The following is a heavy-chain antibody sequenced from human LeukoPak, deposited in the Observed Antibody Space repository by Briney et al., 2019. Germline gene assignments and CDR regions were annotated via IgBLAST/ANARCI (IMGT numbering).Heavy chain of an antibody. CDR1: GGSFSRYY. D-gene: IGHD2-15*01. Sequence: SETLSLTCAVSGGSFSRYYWSWIRQPPGKGPEGLGYIYYSGSTNYNPSLKSRVTISVDTSKNQFSLKLSPVTAADTAVYYCARLNCSGGSFYPYYYYYYMDVWGKGTTVTVSS. CDR2: IYYSGST. CDR3: ARLNCSGGSFYPYYYYYYMDV. V-gene: IGHV4-59*08. J-gene: IGHJ6*03.